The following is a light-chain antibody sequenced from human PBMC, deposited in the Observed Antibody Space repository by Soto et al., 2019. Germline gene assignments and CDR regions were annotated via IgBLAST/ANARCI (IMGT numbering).Light chain of an antibody. J-gene: IGLJ1*01. CDR1: SSDVGGSNY. V-gene: IGLV2-14*01. CDR2: EVS. CDR3: RSYTSSSTYV. Sequence: QSVLTQPASVSGSPGQSITISCTGTSSDVGGSNYVSWYQQHPGKAPKLMIYEVSKRPSGVSNRFSGSTSGNTASLTISGLQAEDEADYYCRSYTSSSTYVFGPGTKLTV.